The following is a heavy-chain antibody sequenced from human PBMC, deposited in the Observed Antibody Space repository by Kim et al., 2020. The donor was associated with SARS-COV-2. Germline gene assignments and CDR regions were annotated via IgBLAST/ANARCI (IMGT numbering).Heavy chain of an antibody. CDR1: GFTVSSYY. D-gene: IGHD3-10*01. V-gene: IGHV3-66*01. J-gene: IGHJ4*01. CDR2: IYSGGST. Sequence: GGSLRLSCAASGFTVSSYYMHWVRQAPGKGLEWVSVIYSGGSTYYADSVKGRFTISRENAKNTLYLQMNSLRAGDTAVYYCARDLTSYGSGSQPLDYWG. CDR3: ARDLTSYGSGSQPLDY.